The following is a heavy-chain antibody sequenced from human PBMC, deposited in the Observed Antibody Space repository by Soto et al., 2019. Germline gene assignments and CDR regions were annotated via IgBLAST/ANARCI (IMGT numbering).Heavy chain of an antibody. V-gene: IGHV1-69*02. CDR3: ASLMSSGYYYGMDV. CDR2: IIPILGIA. CDR1: GGTFSSYT. J-gene: IGHJ6*02. Sequence: QVQLVQSGAEVKKPGSSVKVSCKASGGTFSSYTISWVRQAPGQGLEWMGRIIPILGIANYAQKFQGRVRITADKSTSTAYIELSSLRSEDTAVYYCASLMSSGYYYGMDVWGQGTTVTVSS. D-gene: IGHD3-10*01.